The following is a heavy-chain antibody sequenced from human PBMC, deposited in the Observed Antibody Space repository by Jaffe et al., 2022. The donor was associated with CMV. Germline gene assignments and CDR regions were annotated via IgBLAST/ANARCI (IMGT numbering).Heavy chain of an antibody. CDR2: IYYSGST. D-gene: IGHD2-2*01. V-gene: IGHV4-59*01. J-gene: IGHJ6*03. Sequence: QVQLQESGPGLVKPSETLSLTCTVSGGSISSYYWSWIRQPPGKGLEWIGYIYYSGSTNYNPSLKSRVTISVDTSKNQFSLKLSSVTAADTAVYYCARTYCSSTSCYLGGWYYYYMDVWGKGTTVTVSS. CDR3: ARTYCSSTSCYLGGWYYYYMDV. CDR1: GGSISSYY.